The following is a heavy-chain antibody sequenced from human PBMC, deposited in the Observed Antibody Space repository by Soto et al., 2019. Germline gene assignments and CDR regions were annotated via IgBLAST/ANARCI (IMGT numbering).Heavy chain of an antibody. V-gene: IGHV2-5*02. D-gene: IGHD4-17*01. CDR2: IYGDNDK. J-gene: IGHJ4*02. Sequence: QITLKESGPSPVKPTQTLTVTCTFSGFSLSNSGVGVAWIIYGDNDKRYSPSLKTMLTITKDTSKNQVVLTMTNMDPVDTATYYCAHCTLHDYGDYDPGTSHVFDSWGQGTLVTVSS. CDR3: AHCTLHDYGDYDPGTSHVFDS. CDR1: GFSLSNSGVG.